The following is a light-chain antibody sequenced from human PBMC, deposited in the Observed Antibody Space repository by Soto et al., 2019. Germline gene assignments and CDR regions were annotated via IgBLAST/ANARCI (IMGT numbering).Light chain of an antibody. Sequence: QSVLTQPASVSGSPGQSITISCTGTSSDVGGYNFVSWYQQHPGKAPKLMISEVSNRPSGVSNRFSGSKSGNTASLTISGLQADDEADYHCSSYTGSTSYVFGNGTKVTVL. V-gene: IGLV2-14*01. J-gene: IGLJ1*01. CDR1: SSDVGGYNF. CDR2: EVS. CDR3: SSYTGSTSYV.